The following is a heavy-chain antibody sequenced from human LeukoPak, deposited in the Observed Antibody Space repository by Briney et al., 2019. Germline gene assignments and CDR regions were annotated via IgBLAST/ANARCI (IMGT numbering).Heavy chain of an antibody. V-gene: IGHV4-4*07. CDR3: ARGRKYYDILTGGGLSQYYFDY. J-gene: IGHJ4*02. D-gene: IGHD3-9*01. CDR1: GGSISSYY. CDR2: IYTSGST. Sequence: PSETLSLTCTVSGGSISSYYWSWIRQPAGKGLEWIGRIYTSGSTNYNPSLKSRVTMSVDTSKNQFSLKLSSVTAADTAVYYCARGRKYYDILTGGGLSQYYFDYWGQGTLVTVSS.